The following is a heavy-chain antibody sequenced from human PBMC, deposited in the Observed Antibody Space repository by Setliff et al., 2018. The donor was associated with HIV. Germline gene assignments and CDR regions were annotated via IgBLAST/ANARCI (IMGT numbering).Heavy chain of an antibody. CDR2: IYQTGTT. CDR1: GFSINSGYY. CDR3: ARVIGWNDAGDY. Sequence: PSETLSLTCAVSGFSINSGYYWGWIRQPPGKGLEWIGSIYQTGTTYYNPSLKSRVTISVDTSQNQFSLRLSSVTAADTAVYYCARVIGWNDAGDYWGRGTLVTV. J-gene: IGHJ4*02. V-gene: IGHV4-38-2*01. D-gene: IGHD1-1*01.